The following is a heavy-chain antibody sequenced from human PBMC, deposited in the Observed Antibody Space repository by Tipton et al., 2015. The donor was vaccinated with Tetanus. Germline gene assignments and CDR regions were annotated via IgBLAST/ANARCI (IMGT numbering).Heavy chain of an antibody. J-gene: IGHJ4*02. V-gene: IGHV4-59*08. CDR1: GDSISSYY. CDR2: IYFTGNT. Sequence: TLSLTCTVSGDSISSYYWSWIRQPPGRGLEWIGHIYFTGNTQYSLSLKSRVTMSVATSKIQFSLKLGSVTAADTAIYYCVRHVSGMFSGFDSNFWGQGTLVAVSS. D-gene: IGHD5-12*01. CDR3: VRHVSGMFSGFDSNF.